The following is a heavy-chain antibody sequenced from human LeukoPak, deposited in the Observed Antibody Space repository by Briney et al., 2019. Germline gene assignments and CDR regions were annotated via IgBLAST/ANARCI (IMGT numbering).Heavy chain of an antibody. CDR1: GYTFTSYG. Sequence: ASVKVSCKASGYTFTSYGISWVRQAPGQGLEWMGWISAYNGNTNYAQKLQGRVTMTTDTSTSTAYMELRSLGSDDTAVYYCARVRVPAASYYMDVWGKGTTVTVSS. V-gene: IGHV1-18*01. J-gene: IGHJ6*03. CDR2: ISAYNGNT. D-gene: IGHD2-2*01. CDR3: ARVRVPAASYYMDV.